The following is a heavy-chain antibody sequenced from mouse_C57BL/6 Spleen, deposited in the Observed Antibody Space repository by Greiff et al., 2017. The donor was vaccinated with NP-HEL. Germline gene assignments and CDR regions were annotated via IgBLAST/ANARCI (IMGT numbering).Heavy chain of an antibody. D-gene: IGHD1-1*01. J-gene: IGHJ2*01. V-gene: IGHV5-4*01. Sequence: EVMLVESGGGLVKPGGSLKLSCAASGFTFSSYAMSWVRQTPEKRLEWVATISDGGSYTYYPDNVKGRFTISRDNAKNNLYLQMSHLKSEDTAMYYWARDRETTEGVDYWGHGTTLTVSS. CDR3: ARDRETTEGVDY. CDR1: GFTFSSYA. CDR2: ISDGGSYT.